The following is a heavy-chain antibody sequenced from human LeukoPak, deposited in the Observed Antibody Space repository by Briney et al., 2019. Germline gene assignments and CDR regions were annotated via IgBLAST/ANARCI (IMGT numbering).Heavy chain of an antibody. CDR2: IKHDGSET. V-gene: IGHV3-7*02. D-gene: IGHD3-10*01. CDR1: GFTFSNIW. CDR3: AKNGGPHGMDV. J-gene: IGHJ6*02. Sequence: GRSHRLSCAASGFTFSNIWMSWVRQAPGKGLEWVANIKHDGSETNYVDSVKGRFTIYRENAKNSLHLQRNSLRAEDTAVYYCAKNGGPHGMDVWGQGTTVTVSS.